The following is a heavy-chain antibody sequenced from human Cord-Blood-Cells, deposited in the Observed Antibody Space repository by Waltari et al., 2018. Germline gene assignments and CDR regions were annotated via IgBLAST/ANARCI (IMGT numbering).Heavy chain of an antibody. CDR2: IIPIFGTA. V-gene: IGHV1-69*01. Sequence: QVQLVQSGAEVKKPGSSVKVPCKASVGTCSSYAISWVRQAPGQGLEWMGGIIPIFGTANDAQKVQGRVAITADESTSTAYMELSSLRSEETAVYYCARDQGGYYYGSWSGTFDYWGQGTLVTVSS. J-gene: IGHJ4*02. CDR3: ARDQGGYYYGSWSGTFDY. D-gene: IGHD3-10*01. CDR1: VGTCSSYA.